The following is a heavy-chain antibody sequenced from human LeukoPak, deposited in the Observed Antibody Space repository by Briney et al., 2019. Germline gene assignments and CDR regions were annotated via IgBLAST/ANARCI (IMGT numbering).Heavy chain of an antibody. Sequence: ASVKVSCKASGGTFSSYAISWVRQAPGQGLEWMGWMNPNSGNTGYAQKFQGRVTITRNTSISTAYMELSSLRSEDTAVYYCARGQPAIFGVVSPLGYWGQGTLVTVSS. CDR3: ARGQPAIFGVVSPLGY. J-gene: IGHJ4*02. V-gene: IGHV1-8*03. CDR2: MNPNSGNT. CDR1: GGTFSSYA. D-gene: IGHD3-3*01.